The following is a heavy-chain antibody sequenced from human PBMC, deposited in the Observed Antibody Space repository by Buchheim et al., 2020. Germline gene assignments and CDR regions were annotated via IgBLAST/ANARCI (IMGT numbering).Heavy chain of an antibody. Sequence: EVQLLESGGGLVQPGGSLRLSCAASGFTFSSYAMSWVRQAPGKGLEWVSAISGSGGSTYYADSVKGRFTISRDTSKNTLYLQMNSLRAEDTAVYYCAKVGGYYDSSGYPYYYYGMDVWGQGTT. CDR3: AKVGGYYDSSGYPYYYYGMDV. CDR2: ISGSGGST. J-gene: IGHJ6*02. D-gene: IGHD3-22*01. CDR1: GFTFSSYA. V-gene: IGHV3-23*01.